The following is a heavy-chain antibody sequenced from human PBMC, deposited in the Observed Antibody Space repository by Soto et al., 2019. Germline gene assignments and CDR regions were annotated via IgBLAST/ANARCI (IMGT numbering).Heavy chain of an antibody. CDR3: ARRERYYGSPGWFDP. CDR1: GASINNFAYY. CDR2: VYYNENT. D-gene: IGHD3-10*01. J-gene: IGHJ5*01. Sequence: SETLSLTCSVSGASINNFAYYWGWIRRPPGKGLEWIGTVYYNENTYYNPSLKSRVAISVDTAKNQFSLNLRSVTAADTAIYFCARRERYYGSPGWFDPWGQGTLVTVSS. V-gene: IGHV4-39*01.